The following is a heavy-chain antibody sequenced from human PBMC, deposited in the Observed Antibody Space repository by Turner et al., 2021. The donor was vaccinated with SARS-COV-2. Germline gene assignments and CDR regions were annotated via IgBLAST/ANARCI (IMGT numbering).Heavy chain of an antibody. CDR2: IDWDDNN. CDR3: AWNPILLRRGSLFYYYGMDV. Sequence: QVTLRESGPALVKPTQTLTLTCTFSGFSRSTSGMCVSWIRQPPGKALEWLARIDWDDNNYYSTSLKTRLTISKDTSKNQVVLTMTNMDPVDTATYYCAWNPILLRRGSLFYYYGMDVWGQGTTVTVSS. J-gene: IGHJ6*02. CDR1: GFSRSTSGMC. V-gene: IGHV2-70*15. D-gene: IGHD3-10*01.